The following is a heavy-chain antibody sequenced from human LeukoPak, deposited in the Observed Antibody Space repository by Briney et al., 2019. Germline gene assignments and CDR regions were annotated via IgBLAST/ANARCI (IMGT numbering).Heavy chain of an antibody. V-gene: IGHV4-34*01. D-gene: IGHD6-19*01. CDR2: INHSGST. CDR3: ARVGAIIAVAGTLDY. CDR1: GGSFSGYY. J-gene: IGHJ4*02. Sequence: PSETLSLTCAVYGGSFSGYYWSWIRQPPGKGLEWIGEINHSGSTNYNPSLKSRVTISVDTSKNQFSLKLSSVTAADTAVYYCARVGAIIAVAGTLDYRGQGTLVTVSS.